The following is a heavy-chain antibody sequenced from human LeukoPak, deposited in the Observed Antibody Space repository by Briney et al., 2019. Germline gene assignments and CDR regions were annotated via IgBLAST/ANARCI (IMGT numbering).Heavy chain of an antibody. CDR3: AREKGYDSSGYYLDY. Sequence: ASVTVSYKASGYSFVLYGISWVRQAPGQGPEGMGWISTYNGNTKYAEKFQGRVTMTTDTPTSTAYMELRSLRSDDTAVYYCAREKGYDSSGYYLDYWGQGTLVTVSS. J-gene: IGHJ4*02. CDR2: ISTYNGNT. V-gene: IGHV1-18*01. CDR1: GYSFVLYG. D-gene: IGHD3-22*01.